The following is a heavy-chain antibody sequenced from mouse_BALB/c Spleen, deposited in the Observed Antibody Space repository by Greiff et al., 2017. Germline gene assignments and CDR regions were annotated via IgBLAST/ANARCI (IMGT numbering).Heavy chain of an antibody. V-gene: IGHV5-4*02. CDR2: ISDGGSYT. CDR1: GFTFSDYY. D-gene: IGHD2-4*01. J-gene: IGHJ3*01. Sequence: EVKLVESGGGLVKPGGSLKLSCAASGFTFSDYYMYWVRQTPEKRLEWVATISDGGSYTYYPDSVKGRFTISRDNAKNNLYLQMSSLKSEDTAMYYCARPIYYDYGEGFFAYWGQGTLVTVSA. CDR3: ARPIYYDYGEGFFAY.